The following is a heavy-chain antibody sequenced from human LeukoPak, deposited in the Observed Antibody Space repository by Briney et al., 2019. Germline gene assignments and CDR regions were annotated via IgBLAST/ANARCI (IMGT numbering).Heavy chain of an antibody. J-gene: IGHJ4*02. CDR1: GFTFSSYA. CDR3: AKNGDHDFWSGPTFYFDY. V-gene: IGHV3-23*01. D-gene: IGHD3-3*01. Sequence: GGSLRLSCAASGFTFSSYATSWVRQAPGKGLEWVSAISGSGGSTYYADSVKGRFTISRDNSKNTLYLQMNSLRAEDTAVYYCAKNGDHDFWSGPTFYFDYWGQGTLVTVSS. CDR2: ISGSGGST.